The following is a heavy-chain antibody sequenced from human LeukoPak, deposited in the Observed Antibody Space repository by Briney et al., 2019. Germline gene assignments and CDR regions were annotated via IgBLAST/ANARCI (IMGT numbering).Heavy chain of an antibody. CDR1: GGSISSSSYY. CDR3: AGGNIVVVPAAITSSWFDP. CDR2: IYYSGST. J-gene: IGHJ5*02. D-gene: IGHD2-2*02. V-gene: IGHV4-39*07. Sequence: SETLSLTCTVSGGSISSSSYYWGWIRQPPGKGLEWIGSIYYSGSTYYNPSLKSRVTISVDTSKNQFSLKLSSVTAADTAVYYCAGGNIVVVPAAITSSWFDPWGQGTPVTVSS.